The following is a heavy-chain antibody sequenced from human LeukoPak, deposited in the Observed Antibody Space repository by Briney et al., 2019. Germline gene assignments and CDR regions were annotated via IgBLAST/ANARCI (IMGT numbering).Heavy chain of an antibody. V-gene: IGHV5-51*01. CDR3: ARPHMAAAGNGFDI. Sequence: GESLKISCKGSGDSFNGYWIAWVRQMPGKGLEWMGVIYPGDSETRYSPSFQGQVTISSDKSMSTAYLHWNSLKASDSAMYYCARPHMAAAGNGFDIWGQGTLVTVSS. CDR2: IYPGDSET. J-gene: IGHJ3*02. CDR1: GDSFNGYW. D-gene: IGHD6-13*01.